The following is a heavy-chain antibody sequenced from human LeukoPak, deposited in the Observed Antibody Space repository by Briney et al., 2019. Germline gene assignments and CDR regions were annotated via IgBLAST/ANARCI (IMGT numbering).Heavy chain of an antibody. CDR2: ISAYNGNT. V-gene: IGHV1-18*04. D-gene: IGHD6-19*01. CDR1: GYTFTSYG. CDR3: ARDKTGSSGWHPNWFDP. Sequence: ASVKVSCKASGYTFTSYGISWVRQAPGQGLEWMGWISAYNGNTNYAQKLQGRVTMTTDTSTSTAYMELRSLRSDDTAVYYCARDKTGSSGWHPNWFDPWGQGTLVTVSS. J-gene: IGHJ5*02.